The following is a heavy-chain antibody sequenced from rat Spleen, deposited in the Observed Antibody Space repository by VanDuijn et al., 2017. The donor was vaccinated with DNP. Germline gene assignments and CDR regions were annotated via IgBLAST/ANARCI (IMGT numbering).Heavy chain of an antibody. V-gene: IGHV5-7*01. CDR3: ARHERTTGMGFDY. CDR1: GFTFSDYA. D-gene: IGHD1-7*01. Sequence: EVQLVESGGGLVQPGRSLKLSCAASGFTFSDYAMAWVRQAPKKGLEWVATISYDGSRTYYRDSVKGRFTLSRDGAKTSLYLQMNSLKSEDTATYYCARHERTTGMGFDYWGQGVMVTVSS. J-gene: IGHJ2*01. CDR2: ISYDGSRT.